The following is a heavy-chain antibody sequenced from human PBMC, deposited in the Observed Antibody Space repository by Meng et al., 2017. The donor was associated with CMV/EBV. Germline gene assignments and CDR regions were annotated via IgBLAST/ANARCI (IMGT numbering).Heavy chain of an antibody. D-gene: IGHD2-2*01. CDR3: ARGYCSSTNCPEGY. Sequence: SETLSLTCAVYGGSFSGYYWSWIRQPPGKGLEWIGEINHSGSTNYNPSLKSRVTISVDTSKNQFSLKLSSVTAADTAVYYCARGYCSSTNCPEGYWGQGTLVTVSS. V-gene: IGHV4-34*01. J-gene: IGHJ4*02. CDR1: GGSFSGYY. CDR2: INHSGST.